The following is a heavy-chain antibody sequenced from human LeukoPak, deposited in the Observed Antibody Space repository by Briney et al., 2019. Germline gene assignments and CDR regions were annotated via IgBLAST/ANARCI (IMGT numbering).Heavy chain of an antibody. V-gene: IGHV4-39*07. CDR1: SGSISGSSYF. J-gene: IGHJ4*02. CDR3: ARDSGGGSPGFDY. CDR2: IYYSGST. Sequence: PSETLSLTCTVSSGSISGSSYFWGWIRQPPGKGLEWIGSIYYSGSTYYNPSLKSRVTISVDKSKNQFSLKLSSVTAADTAVYYCARDSGGGSPGFDYWGQGTLVTVSS. D-gene: IGHD2-15*01.